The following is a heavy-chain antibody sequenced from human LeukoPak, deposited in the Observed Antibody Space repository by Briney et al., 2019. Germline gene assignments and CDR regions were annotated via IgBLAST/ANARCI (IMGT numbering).Heavy chain of an antibody. Sequence: SETLSLTCTVSGRSISSSSYYWGWIRQPPGKGLEWIGSIYYNGSTYYNPSLKSRVTISVDTSKNQFSLKLSSVTAADTAVYYCARVARMVRGVIIPYYYYYMDVWGKGTTVTVSS. CDR1: GRSISSSSYY. CDR2: IYYNGST. CDR3: ARVARMVRGVIIPYYYYYMDV. J-gene: IGHJ6*03. V-gene: IGHV4-39*07. D-gene: IGHD3-10*01.